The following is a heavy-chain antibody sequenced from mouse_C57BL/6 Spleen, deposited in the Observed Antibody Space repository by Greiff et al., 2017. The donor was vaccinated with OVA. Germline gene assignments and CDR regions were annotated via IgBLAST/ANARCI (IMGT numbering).Heavy chain of an antibody. J-gene: IGHJ2*01. CDR2: IDPSDSDT. Sequence: QVQLQQPGAELVRPGSSVKLSCKASGYTFTSYWMHWVKQRPIQGLEWIGNIDPSDSDTHYNQKFKVKATLTVDKSSSTAYMQLSSLTSEDSAVYYCARVGHYYGSSYYYYMDYWGQGTTLTVSS. V-gene: IGHV1-52*01. CDR1: GYTFTSYW. D-gene: IGHD1-1*01. CDR3: ARVGHYYGSSYYYYMDY.